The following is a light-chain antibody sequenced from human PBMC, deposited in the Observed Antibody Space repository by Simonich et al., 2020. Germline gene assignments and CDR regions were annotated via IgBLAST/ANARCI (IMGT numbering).Light chain of an antibody. J-gene: IGLJ3*02. CDR1: SGHSSYA. CDR2: LNSDGSH. V-gene: IGLV4-69*01. CDR3: QTWGTGIQV. Sequence: QLVLTQSPSASASLGASVKLTCTLSSGHSSYAIASHPQQPEKGPRYLMKLNSDGSHSKGDGIPERFSGSSSGAERYLTISSLQSEDEADYYCQTWGTGIQVFGGGTKLTVL.